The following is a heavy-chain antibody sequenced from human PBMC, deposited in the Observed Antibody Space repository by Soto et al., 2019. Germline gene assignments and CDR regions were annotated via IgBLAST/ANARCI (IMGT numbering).Heavy chain of an antibody. CDR1: GYTFTSYA. Sequence: ASVKVSCKASGYTFTSYAMHWVRQAPGQRLEWMGWINAGNGHTKYSQKFQGRVTITRDTSASTAYMELSSLRSEDTAVYYCARGRGYSSSWYVGKPQEVVDPWGQGTLVTVSS. CDR3: ARGRGYSSSWYVGKPQEVVDP. CDR2: INAGNGHT. J-gene: IGHJ5*02. D-gene: IGHD6-13*01. V-gene: IGHV1-3*01.